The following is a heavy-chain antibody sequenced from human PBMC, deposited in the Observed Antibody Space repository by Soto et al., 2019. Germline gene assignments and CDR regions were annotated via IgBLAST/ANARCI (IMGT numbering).Heavy chain of an antibody. D-gene: IGHD4-17*01. V-gene: IGHV3-7*05. CDR2: IKKDENKK. J-gene: IGHJ3*02. Sequence: EVQLVESGGGLVQPGESLRLSCAASGFTFSDYWMTWVRQAPGKGLEWVANIKKDENKKSYLDSVRGRFTISRDNARNSLYLQMDSLRAADKALYYCATDVSPGCGPDYLDDFDTWGQWTMVTVSS. CDR1: GFTFSDYW. CDR3: ATDVSPGCGPDYLDDFDT.